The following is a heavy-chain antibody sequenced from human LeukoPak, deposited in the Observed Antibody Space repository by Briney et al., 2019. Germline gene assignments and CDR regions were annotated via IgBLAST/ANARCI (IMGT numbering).Heavy chain of an antibody. CDR1: GFIFSNYA. Sequence: GGSLRLSCAASGFIFSNYAMTWVRQAPETGLKWVSSISDSGGGTHYADSVKGRFTISRDNSKSTLYLQMNSLKAEDTAVYYCAKDSGPGSFYPTCDEYWGQGILVTVSS. CDR3: AKDSGPGSFYPTCDEY. V-gene: IGHV3-23*01. CDR2: ISDSGGGT. D-gene: IGHD3-10*01. J-gene: IGHJ4*02.